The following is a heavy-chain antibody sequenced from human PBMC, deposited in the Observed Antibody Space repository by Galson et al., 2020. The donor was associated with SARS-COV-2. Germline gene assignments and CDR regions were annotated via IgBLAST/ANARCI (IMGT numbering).Heavy chain of an antibody. CDR2: IYYSGST. CDR3: ARASPPPYSSSWHGVRFDP. CDR1: GGSISSYY. J-gene: IGHJ5*02. V-gene: IGHV4-59*13. D-gene: IGHD6-13*01. Sequence: SETLSLTCTVSGGSISSYYWSWIRQPPGKGLEWIGYIYYSGSTNYNPSLKSRVTISVDTSKNQFSLKLSSVTAADTAVYYCARASPPPYSSSWHGVRFDPWGQGTRVTVSS.